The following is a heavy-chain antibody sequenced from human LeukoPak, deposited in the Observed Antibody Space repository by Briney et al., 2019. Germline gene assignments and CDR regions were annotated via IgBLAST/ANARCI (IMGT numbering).Heavy chain of an antibody. V-gene: IGHV3-9*01. CDR3: AKGIVVASLDDAFDI. Sequence: GRSLRLSCAASGFTLDDYAMHWVRQAPGKGLEWVSGIGWNSGSIGYADSVKGRFTISRDNAKNSLYLQMNSLRAEDTALYYCAKGIVVASLDDAFDIWGQGTMVTVSS. CDR1: GFTLDDYA. J-gene: IGHJ3*02. D-gene: IGHD2-15*01. CDR2: IGWNSGSI.